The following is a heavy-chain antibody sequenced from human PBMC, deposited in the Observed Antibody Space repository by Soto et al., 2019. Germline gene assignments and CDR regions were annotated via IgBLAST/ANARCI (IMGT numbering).Heavy chain of an antibody. D-gene: IGHD3-3*01. CDR3: ARESSHTIFGVVIGPDAFDI. CDR1: GGTFSSYA. CDR2: IIPVFGTA. Sequence: QVQLVQSGAEVKKPGSSVKVSCKASGGTFSSYAISWVRQAPGQGLEWMGGIIPVFGTANYAQKCQGRVTITADESTSTAYMELSSLRSEDTAVYYCARESSHTIFGVVIGPDAFDIWGQGTMVTVSS. V-gene: IGHV1-69*01. J-gene: IGHJ3*02.